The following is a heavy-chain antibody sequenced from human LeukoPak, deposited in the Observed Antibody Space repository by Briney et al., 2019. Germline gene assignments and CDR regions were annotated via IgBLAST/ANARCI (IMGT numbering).Heavy chain of an antibody. CDR2: INAGNGNT. CDR3: ARVGVPWY. Sequence: ASVKVSCKASGYTFTSYAMHWVRQAPGQRLEWMGWINAGNGNTKYSQKFQGKVTITADKSTSTAYMELSSLRSEDTAVYYCARVGVPWYWGQGTLVTVSS. V-gene: IGHV1-3*01. CDR1: GYTFTSYA. J-gene: IGHJ4*02. D-gene: IGHD1-26*01.